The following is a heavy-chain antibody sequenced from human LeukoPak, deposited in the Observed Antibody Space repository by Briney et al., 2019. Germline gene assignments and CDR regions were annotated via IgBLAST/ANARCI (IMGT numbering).Heavy chain of an antibody. CDR1: GGSFSGYY. V-gene: IGHV4-34*01. D-gene: IGHD5-18*01. CDR2: INHSGST. J-gene: IGHJ4*02. CDR3: ARGNSYGVDY. Sequence: PSETLSLTCAVYGGSFSGYYWSWIRQPPGKGLEWIGEINHSGSTNYNPSLKSRVTISVDTSKNQFSLKLSSVTAADTAVYHCARGNSYGVDYWGQGTLVTVSS.